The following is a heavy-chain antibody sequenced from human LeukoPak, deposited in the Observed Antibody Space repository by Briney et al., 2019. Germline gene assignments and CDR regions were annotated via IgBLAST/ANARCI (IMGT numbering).Heavy chain of an antibody. CDR1: GGSVSSGSYY. D-gene: IGHD3-9*01. CDR2: IYYSGST. J-gene: IGHJ4*02. Sequence: SETLSLTCTVSGGSVSSGSYYWSWIRQPPGKGLEWIGYIYYSGSTNYNPSLKSRVTISVDTSKSQFSLKLSSVTAADTAVYYCARAELRYFDWLAPFDYWGQGTLVTVSS. CDR3: ARAELRYFDWLAPFDY. V-gene: IGHV4-61*01.